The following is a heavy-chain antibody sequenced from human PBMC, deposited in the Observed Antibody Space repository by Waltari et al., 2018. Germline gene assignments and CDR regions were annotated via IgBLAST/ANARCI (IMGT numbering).Heavy chain of an antibody. J-gene: IGHJ4*02. CDR2: IHPSGSA. V-gene: IGHV4-34*01. CDR3: VRVLDYAKDGY. CDR1: GGPFSGHY. Sequence: QVQLQQWGAGLLKPSETLSLTCAVYGGPFSGHYGSWIRQSPGKGLEWIVEIHPSGSAHYNPSLQSRVTIFLDTSNNHLSLRFNSLTVADTAVFYFVRVLDYAKDGYWGQGTLVTVSS. D-gene: IGHD2-2*01.